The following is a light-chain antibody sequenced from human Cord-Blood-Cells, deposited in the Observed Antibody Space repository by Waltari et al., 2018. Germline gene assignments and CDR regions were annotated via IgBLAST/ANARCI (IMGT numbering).Light chain of an antibody. CDR2: GAS. V-gene: IGKV3-20*01. Sequence: EIVLTQSPGTLSLSPGERATLSCRVSQSVSSSYLAWYQQKPGQAPRLLIYGASSRATGIPDRFSGSGSGTDFTLTISRLEPEDFAVYYCQQYGSSPTSGGGTKVEIK. CDR3: QQYGSSPT. J-gene: IGKJ4*01. CDR1: QSVSSSY.